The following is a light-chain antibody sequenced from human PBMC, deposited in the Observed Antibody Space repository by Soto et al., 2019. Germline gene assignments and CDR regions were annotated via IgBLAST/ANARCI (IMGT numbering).Light chain of an antibody. J-gene: IGKJ1*01. CDR3: QQYYSYPWT. V-gene: IGKV1-8*01. CDR1: QGISSY. Sequence: AIRMTQSPSSFSASTGDRVTITCRASQGISSYLAWYQQKPGKAPKLLIYAASTLQSGVPSRFSGSGSGTDFTLTISSLQPEDFATYYCQQYYSYPWTFGQGTKVDIK. CDR2: AAS.